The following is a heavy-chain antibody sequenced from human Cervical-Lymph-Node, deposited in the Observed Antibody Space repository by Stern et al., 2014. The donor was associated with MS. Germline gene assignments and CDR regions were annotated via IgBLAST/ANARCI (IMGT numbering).Heavy chain of an antibody. Sequence: EVQLVESGAEVKKPGQSLKISCKGSGYSFTNSWIGWVRQMPGKGLELMGLISPVDSETRYSPSFQGQVTISGDKSTNTAYVQWTSLEASDTAMYYCARQGCATTSCHTIDSWGQGTLITVSS. D-gene: IGHD2-2*02. CDR1: GYSFTNSW. CDR2: ISPVDSET. V-gene: IGHV5-51*01. J-gene: IGHJ4*02. CDR3: ARQGCATTSCHTIDS.